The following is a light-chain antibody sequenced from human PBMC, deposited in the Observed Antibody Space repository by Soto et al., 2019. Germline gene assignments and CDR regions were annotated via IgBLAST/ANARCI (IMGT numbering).Light chain of an antibody. CDR1: SRDVGGYNY. CDR2: EVS. CDR3: SSYISSSTFVV. J-gene: IGLJ2*01. V-gene: IGLV2-14*01. Sequence: SALTQPASVSGSPGQSITLSCTGTSRDVGGYNYVSWHQQHPGKAPKVIITEVSNRPSGVSNRFSGSKSGNTASLTISGLQAEDEADYYCSSYISSSTFVVFGGGTKLTVL.